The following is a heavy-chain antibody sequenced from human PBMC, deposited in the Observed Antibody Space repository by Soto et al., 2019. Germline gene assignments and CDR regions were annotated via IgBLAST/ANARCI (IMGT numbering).Heavy chain of an antibody. J-gene: IGHJ4*02. CDR2: IYYSGST. CDR1: GGSISSYY. V-gene: IGHV4-59*08. D-gene: IGHD4-4*01. CDR3: ARATNSAFDY. Sequence: SETLSLTCTVSGGSISSYYWSWIRQPPGKGLEWIGSIYYSGSTNYNPSLKSRVTISVDTSKNQFSLKLSSVTAADTAVYYCARATNSAFDYWGQGALVTVSS.